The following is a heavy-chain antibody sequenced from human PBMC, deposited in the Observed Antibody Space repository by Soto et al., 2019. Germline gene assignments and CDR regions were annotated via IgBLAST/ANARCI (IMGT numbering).Heavy chain of an antibody. V-gene: IGHV1-69*01. J-gene: IGHJ4*02. CDR1: GGTFSRHA. CDR2: IIPIFGTA. D-gene: IGHD3-22*01. CDR3: ARGWGYDSNDYYYAY. Sequence: QVQLVQSGAEVRKPGSSVKVSCKASGGTFSRHAISWVRQAPGQGLEWMGGIIPIFGTANHAQKFQGRVTISADGSTSTVYMELSSLRSEDTAMYYCARGWGYDSNDYYYAYWGQGTLVIVSS.